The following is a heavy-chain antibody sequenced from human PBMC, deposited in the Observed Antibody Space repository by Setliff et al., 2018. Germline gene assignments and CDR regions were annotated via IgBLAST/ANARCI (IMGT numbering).Heavy chain of an antibody. V-gene: IGHV1-8*03. D-gene: IGHD1-26*01. CDR2: MNPNSGNT. J-gene: IGHJ6*03. CDR3: ARVKVIVGATPRTYYMDV. CDR1: GYTFTSYD. Sequence: GASVKVSCKASGYTFTSYDINWVRQATGQGLEGMGWMNPNSGNTGYAHKFQGRVTITRNTSISTAYMELSSLRSEDTAVYYCARVKVIVGATPRTYYMDVWGKGTTVTVSS.